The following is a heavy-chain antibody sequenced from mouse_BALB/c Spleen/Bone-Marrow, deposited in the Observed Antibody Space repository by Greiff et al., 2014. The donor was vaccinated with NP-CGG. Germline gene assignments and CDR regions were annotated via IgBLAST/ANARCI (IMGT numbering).Heavy chain of an antibody. J-gene: IGHJ4*01. CDR2: ISNLAYSI. D-gene: IGHD2-1*01. CDR1: GFTFSDYG. Sequence: EVKIEESGGALVQPGGSRKLSCAASGFTFSDYGMAWVRQAPGKGPEWVAFISNLAYSIYYTDTVTGRFTISRENAKNTLYLGMSSLRSEDIAMYYCARETTRGAMDYWGQGTSVTVSS. V-gene: IGHV5-15*02. CDR3: ARETTRGAMDY.